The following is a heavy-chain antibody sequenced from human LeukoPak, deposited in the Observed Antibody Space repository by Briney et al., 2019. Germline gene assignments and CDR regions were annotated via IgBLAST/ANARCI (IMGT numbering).Heavy chain of an antibody. CDR3: ARVRYGGNSVGAFDI. CDR1: GFTFRTYA. CDR2: IASAGDT. J-gene: IGHJ3*02. V-gene: IGHV3-13*04. D-gene: IGHD4-23*01. Sequence: GGSLRLSCAASGFTFRTYAMTWVRQPTGEGLEWVSAIASAGDTYYPGSVKGRFTISRDSAKNSLYLQMNSLRAGDTAVYYCARVRYGGNSVGAFDIWGQGTMVTVSS.